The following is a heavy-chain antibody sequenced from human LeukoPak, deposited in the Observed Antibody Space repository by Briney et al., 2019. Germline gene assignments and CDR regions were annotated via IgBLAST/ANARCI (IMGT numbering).Heavy chain of an antibody. Sequence: GGSLRLSCAASGFTFSSYWMHWVRQAPGKGLVWVSRINPDGSTTYYADSVKGRFSISRDNSKNTLYLQMNSLRAEDTAVYYCANLIGTYRPFDYWGRGTLVTVSS. CDR2: INPDGSTT. CDR1: GFTFSSYW. CDR3: ANLIGTYRPFDY. J-gene: IGHJ4*02. D-gene: IGHD1-26*01. V-gene: IGHV3-74*01.